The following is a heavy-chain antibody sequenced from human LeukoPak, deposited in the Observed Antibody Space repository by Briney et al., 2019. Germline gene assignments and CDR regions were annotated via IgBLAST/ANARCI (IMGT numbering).Heavy chain of an antibody. Sequence: ASVKVSCKASGYTFTGYYMHWVRQAPGQGLEWMGWINPNSGGTNYAQKFQGRVTMTRDTSISTAYMELRSLRSDDTAVYYCAREGVTIFGVVIEYYYYYMDVWGKGTTVTVSS. J-gene: IGHJ6*03. CDR2: INPNSGGT. CDR3: AREGVTIFGVVIEYYYYYMDV. CDR1: GYTFTGYY. D-gene: IGHD3-3*01. V-gene: IGHV1-2*02.